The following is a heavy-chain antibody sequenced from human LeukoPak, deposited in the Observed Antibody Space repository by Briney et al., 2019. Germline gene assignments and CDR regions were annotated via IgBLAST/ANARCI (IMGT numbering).Heavy chain of an antibody. CDR3: VKASSSSPQYNWFDA. CDR1: GFTFSSSA. D-gene: IGHD6-6*01. J-gene: IGHJ5*02. Sequence: GGSLRLSCAASGFTFSSSAMSWVRQVPGKGLEWVSVVSGTGGRTYYADSVKGRFTISRDNSKNTLYLQMNSLRAEDTALYYCVKASSSSPQYNWFDAWGQGTLVTVSS. V-gene: IGHV3-23*01. CDR2: VSGTGGRT.